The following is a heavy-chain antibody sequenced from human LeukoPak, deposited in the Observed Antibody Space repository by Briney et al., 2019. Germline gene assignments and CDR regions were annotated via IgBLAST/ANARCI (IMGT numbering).Heavy chain of an antibody. CDR2: IYYSGST. D-gene: IGHD4-23*01. CDR3: ARELYGGNHNWFDP. J-gene: IGHJ5*02. V-gene: IGHV4-59*01. CDR1: GGSISSYY. Sequence: PSETLSLTCTVSGGSISSYYWSWIRQPPGKGLEWIGYIYYSGSTSYNPSLKSRVTISVDTSKNQFSLKLSSVTAADTAVYYCARELYGGNHNWFDPWGQGTLVTVSS.